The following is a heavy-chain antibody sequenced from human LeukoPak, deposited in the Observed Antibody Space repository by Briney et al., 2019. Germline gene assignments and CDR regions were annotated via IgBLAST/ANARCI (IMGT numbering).Heavy chain of an antibody. Sequence: PSETLSLTCAVSGYSISSGYYWGWIRQPPGKGLEWIGSIYHSGSTYYNPSLKSRVTISVDTSKNQFSLKLSSVTAADTAVYYCASVRDSGGDDLDAFDIWGQGTMVTVSS. CDR3: ASVRDSGGDDLDAFDI. D-gene: IGHD1-26*01. J-gene: IGHJ3*02. CDR2: IYHSGST. V-gene: IGHV4-38-2*01. CDR1: GYSISSGYY.